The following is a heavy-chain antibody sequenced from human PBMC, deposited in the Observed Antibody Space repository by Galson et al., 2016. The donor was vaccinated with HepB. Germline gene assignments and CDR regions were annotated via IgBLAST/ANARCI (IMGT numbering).Heavy chain of an antibody. J-gene: IGHJ4*02. D-gene: IGHD6-13*01. CDR2: ISRSGDTT. Sequence: SLRLSCAASGFTFSSYPMSWVRQAPGKGLEWVSRISRSGDTTNYADSVRGRFTISRDNSKSTLFLQLSSLRAGDTAVYYCASMGGGSGSWYKDWGQGSLVTVSS. CDR1: GFTFSSYP. CDR3: ASMGGGSGSWYKD. V-gene: IGHV3-23*01.